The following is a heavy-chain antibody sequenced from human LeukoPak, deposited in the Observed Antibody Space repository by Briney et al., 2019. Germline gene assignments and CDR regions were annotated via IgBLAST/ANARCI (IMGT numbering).Heavy chain of an antibody. CDR1: GGSFSGYY. V-gene: IGHV4-34*01. J-gene: IGHJ4*02. D-gene: IGHD5-18*01. CDR2: INHSGST. CDR3: ASHSSYGPLTVFDY. Sequence: SETLSLTCAVYGGSFSGYYWSWIRQPPGKGLEWIGEINHSGSTNYNPSLKSRVTISVDTSKNQFSLKLSSVTAADTAVYYCASHSSYGPLTVFDYWSQGTLVTVSS.